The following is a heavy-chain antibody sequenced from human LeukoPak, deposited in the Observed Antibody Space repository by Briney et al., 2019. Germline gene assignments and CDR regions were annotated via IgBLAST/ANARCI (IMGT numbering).Heavy chain of an antibody. CDR3: ARSLTSEGNWFDP. CDR2: MNPNSGNT. Sequence: PGASVKVSCKASGYTFTNYDINWVRQATGQGLERMGWMNPNSGNTGYAQKFQGRVTMTRDTSISTAYMELSSLRSEDTAVYYCARSLTSEGNWFDPWGQGTLVTVSS. CDR1: GYTFTNYD. V-gene: IGHV1-8*01. J-gene: IGHJ5*02. D-gene: IGHD2-2*01.